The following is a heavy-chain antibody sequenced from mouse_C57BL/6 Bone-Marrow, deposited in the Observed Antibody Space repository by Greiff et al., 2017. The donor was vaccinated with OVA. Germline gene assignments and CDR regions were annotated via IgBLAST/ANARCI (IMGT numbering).Heavy chain of an antibody. J-gene: IGHJ3*01. Sequence: LQPGAELVRPGTSVKLSCKASGYTFISYWMHWVKQRPGQGLEWIGVIDPSDSYTNYNQKFKGKATLTVDTSSSTAYMQLSSLTSGDSAVYYCAVSPGFAYWGQGTLVTVSA. CDR2: IDPSDSYT. CDR1: GYTFISYW. CDR3: AVSPGFAY. V-gene: IGHV1-59*01.